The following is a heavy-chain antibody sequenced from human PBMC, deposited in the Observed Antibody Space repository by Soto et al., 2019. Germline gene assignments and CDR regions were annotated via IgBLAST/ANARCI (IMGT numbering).Heavy chain of an antibody. J-gene: IGHJ3*02. D-gene: IGHD6-19*01. CDR3: ARVRSSGYHAFDI. CDR1: GFTFSSYW. Sequence: LRLSCAASGFTFSSYWISWVRQSPGKGLEWVANIKQDGSEKYYVDSVKGRFTISRDNAKNSLYLQMNSLRAEDTAVYYCARVRSSGYHAFDIWGQGTMVTVSS. CDR2: IKQDGSEK. V-gene: IGHV3-7*03.